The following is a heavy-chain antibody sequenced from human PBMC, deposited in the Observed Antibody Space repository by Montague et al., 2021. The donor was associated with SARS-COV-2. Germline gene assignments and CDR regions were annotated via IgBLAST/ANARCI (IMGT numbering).Heavy chain of an antibody. V-gene: IGHV4-61*02. CDR2: IYTSGTT. CDR3: ARDPGLAGYTAGLGY. Sequence: TLSLTCTVSGGSISSGSYYWSWIRQPPGKGLEWIGRIYTSGTTNYNPSLKSRVTISIDTSKNQFSLTVNSVTAADTAMYYCARDPGLAGYTAGLGYWGQGTLVTVSS. D-gene: IGHD3-16*01. CDR1: GGSISSGSYY. J-gene: IGHJ4*02.